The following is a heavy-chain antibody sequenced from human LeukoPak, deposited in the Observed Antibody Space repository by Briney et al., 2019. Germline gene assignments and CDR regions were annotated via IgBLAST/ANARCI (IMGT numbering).Heavy chain of an antibody. D-gene: IGHD1-1*01. CDR1: GFTFTDYW. V-gene: IGHV1-2*02. J-gene: IGHJ5*02. CDR2: INPKSGDT. Sequence: ASVKVSCKASGFTFTDYWMHWVRQAPGQGLEWMGFINPKSGDTKYAQKFQDRITMTRDTSISTAYMELSGLRSDDTALYYCARDRPHKQLIPWGQGTLVTVSS. CDR3: ARDRPHKQLIP.